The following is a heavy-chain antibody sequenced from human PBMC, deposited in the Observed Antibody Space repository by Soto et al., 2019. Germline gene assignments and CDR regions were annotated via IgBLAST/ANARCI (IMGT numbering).Heavy chain of an antibody. D-gene: IGHD3-10*01. Sequence: QVQLQESGPGLVKPSQTLSLTCTVSGGSISSGDYYWSWIRQPPGKGLEWIGYIYYSGSTYYNPSLKSRVTISVDTSKNQFSLKLSSVTAADTAVYYCARAQTLLLWFGELSSYGMDVWGQGTTVTVSS. CDR1: GGSISSGDYY. V-gene: IGHV4-30-4*01. CDR2: IYYSGST. J-gene: IGHJ6*02. CDR3: ARAQTLLLWFGELSSYGMDV.